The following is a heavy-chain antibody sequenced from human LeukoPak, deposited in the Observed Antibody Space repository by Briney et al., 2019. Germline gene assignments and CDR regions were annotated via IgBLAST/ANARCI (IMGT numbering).Heavy chain of an antibody. CDR1: GFTFSSHA. V-gene: IGHV3-23*01. CDR2: TSGSGGST. Sequence: GGSLRLSCTASGFTFSSHAMSWVRQAPGEGLEWVSGTSGSGGSTYYADSVKGRFTISRDNPKNTLYLQMTSLRAEDTAIYYCAKDFRYSGSYSAYDAFDIWGQGTMVTVSS. J-gene: IGHJ3*02. D-gene: IGHD1-26*01. CDR3: AKDFRYSGSYSAYDAFDI.